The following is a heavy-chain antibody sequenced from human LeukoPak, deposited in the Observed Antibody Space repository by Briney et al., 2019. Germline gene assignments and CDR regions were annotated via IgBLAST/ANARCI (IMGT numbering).Heavy chain of an antibody. CDR3: LGSADRG. V-gene: IGHV3-7*01. J-gene: IGHJ4*02. Sequence: SGGSLRLSCADSGLTFSSHWMNWVRKAPGRGLEWVGNINPDESETYYVDSMKGRFTISRDNAKDSVYLQMNTRRVEDTAVYYCLGSADRGWGQGTLVTVSS. D-gene: IGHD6-25*01. CDR1: GLTFSSHW. CDR2: INPDESET.